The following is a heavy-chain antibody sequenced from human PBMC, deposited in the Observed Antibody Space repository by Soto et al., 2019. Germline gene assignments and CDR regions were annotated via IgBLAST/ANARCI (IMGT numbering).Heavy chain of an antibody. V-gene: IGHV4-59*01. Sequence: PSETLSLTCTVSGGSISSYYWSWIRQPPGKGLEWIGYIYYSGSTNYNPSLKSRVTISVDTSKNQFSLNLSSVTAAATAVYYCARDERLGDYYYYMDVWGKGTTVTVSS. CDR2: IYYSGST. CDR3: ARDERLGDYYYYMDV. CDR1: GGSISSYY. J-gene: IGHJ6*03. D-gene: IGHD3-16*01.